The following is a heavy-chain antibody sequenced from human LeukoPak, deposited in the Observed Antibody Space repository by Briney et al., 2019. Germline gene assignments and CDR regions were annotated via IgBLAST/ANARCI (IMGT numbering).Heavy chain of an antibody. J-gene: IGHJ5*02. CDR2: INPNSGGT. V-gene: IGHV1-2*02. CDR3: ARDPSSSSIGNDWFDP. D-gene: IGHD6-6*01. Sequence: ASVKLSCKASGSTFTGYYMHWVRQAPGQGLEWMGWINPNSGGTNYAQKFQGRVTMTRDTSISTAYMELSRLRSDDTAVYYCARDPSSSSIGNDWFDPWGQGTLVTVSS. CDR1: GSTFTGYY.